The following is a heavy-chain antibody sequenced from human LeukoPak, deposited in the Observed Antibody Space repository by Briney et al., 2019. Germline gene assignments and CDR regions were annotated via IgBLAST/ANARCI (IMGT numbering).Heavy chain of an antibody. CDR3: AREAPQSNWRGDYFDY. J-gene: IGHJ4*02. Sequence: GASVKVSCKASGYTFTSYYMHWVRQAPGQGLEWMGWINIHNGYTIYGQKIQGRVTMTADKSTNTAHMDLRSLRSDDTAVYYCAREAPQSNWRGDYFDYWGQGTQVTVSS. D-gene: IGHD1-1*01. CDR2: INIHNGYT. V-gene: IGHV1-18*04. CDR1: GYTFTSYY.